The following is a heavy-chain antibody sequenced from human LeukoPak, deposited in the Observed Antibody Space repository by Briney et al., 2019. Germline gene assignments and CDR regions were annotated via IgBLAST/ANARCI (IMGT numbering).Heavy chain of an antibody. Sequence: SSETLSLTCTVSGGSITSFYWTWVRQPPGEGLEGIGYFHYSGSPNYNPSLKSRVTVSGDTSKNQFSLRLTSVTAADTAFYYCARIVRGVNKYYFDYWGQGTLVTVSS. J-gene: IGHJ4*02. CDR2: FHYSGSP. V-gene: IGHV4-59*01. CDR1: GGSITSFY. D-gene: IGHD3-10*01. CDR3: ARIVRGVNKYYFDY.